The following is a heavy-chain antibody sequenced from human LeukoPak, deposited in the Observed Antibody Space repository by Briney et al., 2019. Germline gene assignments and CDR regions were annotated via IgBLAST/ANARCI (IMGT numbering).Heavy chain of an antibody. V-gene: IGHV3-43*01. J-gene: IGHJ3*02. CDR1: GFTFDDYT. Sequence: GGSLRLSCAASGFTFDDYTMHWVRQAPGKGLEWVSLISWDGGSTYYADSVKGRFTISRDNAKNSLFLQMNSLRAEDTAVYYCATHELKDAFDIWGQGTMVTVSS. CDR2: ISWDGGST. D-gene: IGHD3-10*01. CDR3: ATHELKDAFDI.